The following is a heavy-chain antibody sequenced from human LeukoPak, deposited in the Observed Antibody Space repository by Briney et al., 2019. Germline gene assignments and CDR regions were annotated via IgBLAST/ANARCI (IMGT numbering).Heavy chain of an antibody. V-gene: IGHV1-2*06. CDR2: INTNSGGT. CDR1: GYTFTGYY. CDR3: ARDMMVRGVIAGSYYYGIDV. D-gene: IGHD3-10*01. J-gene: IGHJ6*01. Sequence: ASVKVSCVASGYTFTGYYMHWVLQAPGQGLEWVGRINTNSGGTNYAQTFQGRVTMPRDTSISTAYMELSRLRSDDTAVYYCARDMMVRGVIAGSYYYGIDVWGQGTTVTVSS.